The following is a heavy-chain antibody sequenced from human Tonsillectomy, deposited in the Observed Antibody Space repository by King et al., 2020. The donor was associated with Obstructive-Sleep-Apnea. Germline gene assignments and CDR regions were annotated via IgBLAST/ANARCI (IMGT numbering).Heavy chain of an antibody. CDR1: GYSFTSYW. D-gene: IGHD2-15*01. V-gene: IGHV5-10-1*03. CDR2: IDPSDSET. Sequence: QLVQSGAEVKKPGESLRISCKGSGYSFTSYWINWVRQMPGKGLEWMGRIDPSDSETNTSPSFQGHVTFSADKSTSTAYLHWSSLKASDSAMYYCARGRVVGYCSGGSCWNAFDIWGQGTMVTVSS. J-gene: IGHJ3*02. CDR3: ARGRVVGYCSGGSCWNAFDI.